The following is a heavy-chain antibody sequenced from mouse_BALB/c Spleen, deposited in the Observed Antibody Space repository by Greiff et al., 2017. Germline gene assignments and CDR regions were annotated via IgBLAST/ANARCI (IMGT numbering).Heavy chain of an antibody. V-gene: IGHV3-8*02. CDR1: GDSITSGY. CDR3: ARSLLRLQWYFDV. CDR2: ISYSGST. D-gene: IGHD1-2*01. J-gene: IGHJ1*01. Sequence: EVMLVESGPSLVKPSQTLSLTCSVTGDSITSGYWNWIRKFPGNKLEYMGYISYSGSTYYNPSLKSRISITRDTSKNQYYLQLNSVTTEDTATYYCARSLLRLQWYFDVWGAGTTVTVSS.